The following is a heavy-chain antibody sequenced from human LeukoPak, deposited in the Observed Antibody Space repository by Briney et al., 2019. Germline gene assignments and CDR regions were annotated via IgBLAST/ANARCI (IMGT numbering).Heavy chain of an antibody. V-gene: IGHV3-20*04. CDR2: INWNGGST. D-gene: IGHD3-3*01. J-gene: IGHJ4*02. CDR3: ARVKGSGYRNSIDY. Sequence: PGGSLRLSCAVSGFTFDDYAMNWVRQAPGKGLEWVSGINWNGGSTYYRDSVKGRFTISRDNAKNSLYLQMNSLRAEDTALYYCARVKGSGYRNSIDYWGQGTLVTVSS. CDR1: GFTFDDYA.